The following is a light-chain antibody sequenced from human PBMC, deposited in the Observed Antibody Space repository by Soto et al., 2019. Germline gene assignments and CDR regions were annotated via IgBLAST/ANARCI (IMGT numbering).Light chain of an antibody. CDR2: AAS. CDR3: QKYNNGLT. CDR1: QGISNY. J-gene: IGKJ4*01. Sequence: DIQMTQSPSSLSASVGDRVTITRRASQGISNYLAWYQQKPGKVPKLLIYAASALHSGVTSRFSGSGSGTDFTLTISSLQPEDVATYYCQKYNNGLTFGGGTKVEIK. V-gene: IGKV1-27*01.